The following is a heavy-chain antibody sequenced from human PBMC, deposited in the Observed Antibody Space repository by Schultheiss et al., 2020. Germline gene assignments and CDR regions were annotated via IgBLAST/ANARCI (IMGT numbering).Heavy chain of an antibody. CDR3: ARRGIAVAVSFDL. CDR1: GGSISSSNW. Sequence: SETLSLTCAVSGGSISSSNWWSWVRQPPGKGLEWIGEINHSGSTNYNPSLKSRVTISVDTSKNQFSLKLSSVTAADTAVYYCARRGIAVAVSFDLWGRGTLVTVSS. CDR2: INHSGST. V-gene: IGHV4-4*02. J-gene: IGHJ2*01. D-gene: IGHD6-19*01.